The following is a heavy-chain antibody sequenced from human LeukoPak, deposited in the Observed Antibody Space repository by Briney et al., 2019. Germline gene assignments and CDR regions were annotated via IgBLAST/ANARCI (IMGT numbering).Heavy chain of an antibody. Sequence: SETLSLTCTVSGGSISSSSYYWSWIRQPPGKGLEWIGEINHSGSTNYNPSLKSRVTISVDTSKNQFSLKLSSVTAADTAVYYCARGNWYVRATDYWGQGTLVTVSS. D-gene: IGHD1-20*01. J-gene: IGHJ4*02. CDR1: GGSISSSSYY. V-gene: IGHV4-39*07. CDR3: ARGNWYVRATDY. CDR2: INHSGST.